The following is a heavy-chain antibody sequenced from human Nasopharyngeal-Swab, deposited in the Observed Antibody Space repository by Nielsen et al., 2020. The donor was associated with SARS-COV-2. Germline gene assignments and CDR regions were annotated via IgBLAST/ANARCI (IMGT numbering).Heavy chain of an antibody. J-gene: IGHJ4*02. CDR3: AKGTGMTYRAIDY. V-gene: IGHV3-7*05. CDR2: IKQDGSEK. Sequence: GESLKISCAASGFTFSSYWMSWVRQAPGKGLEWVANIKQDGSEKYYVDSVKGRFTISRDNAKNSLYLQMNSLRAEDTAVYYCAKGTGMTYRAIDYWGQGTLVTASS. D-gene: IGHD1-14*01. CDR1: GFTFSSYW.